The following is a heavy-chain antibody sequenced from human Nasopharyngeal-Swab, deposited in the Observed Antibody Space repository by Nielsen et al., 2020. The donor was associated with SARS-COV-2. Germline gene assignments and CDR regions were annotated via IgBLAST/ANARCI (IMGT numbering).Heavy chain of an antibody. Sequence: GESLKISCAASGFTFSNYWMNWVRQAPGKGLEWVAKIKQDGSEKYYVDSVKGRFTISRDNAKNSLYLQMDSLRAEDTAVYYCATAGGWYFDSWGQGTLVTVSS. V-gene: IGHV3-7*03. J-gene: IGHJ4*02. D-gene: IGHD6-19*01. CDR2: IKQDGSEK. CDR3: ATAGGWYFDS. CDR1: GFTFSNYW.